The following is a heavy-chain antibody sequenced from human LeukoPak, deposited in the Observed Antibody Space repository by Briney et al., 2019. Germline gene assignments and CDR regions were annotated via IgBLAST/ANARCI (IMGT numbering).Heavy chain of an antibody. D-gene: IGHD2-21*01. CDR1: GHTFTSYY. CDR3: ARGQEVWPDY. J-gene: IGHJ4*02. V-gene: IGHV1-46*01. Sequence: GASVKVSCKASGHTFTSYYMHWLRQAPGQRLEWMGIINPSGASTSYAQKFQGRVTMTRDTSTSTVYMELSSLRSDVTAVYYCARGQEVWPDYWGQGTLVTVSS. CDR2: INPSGAST.